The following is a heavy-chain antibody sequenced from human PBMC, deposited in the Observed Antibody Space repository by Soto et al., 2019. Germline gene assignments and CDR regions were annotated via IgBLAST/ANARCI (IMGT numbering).Heavy chain of an antibody. D-gene: IGHD3-9*01. Sequence: SVKVSCKASAFTFTSSAMQWVRQARGQRLEWIGWIVVGSGNTNYAQKFQERVTITRDMSTSTAYMGLSSLRSEDTAVYYCAADPYYDILTGYFWGQGTMVT. CDR2: IVVGSGNT. CDR1: AFTFTSSA. J-gene: IGHJ3*01. V-gene: IGHV1-58*02. CDR3: AADPYYDILTGYF.